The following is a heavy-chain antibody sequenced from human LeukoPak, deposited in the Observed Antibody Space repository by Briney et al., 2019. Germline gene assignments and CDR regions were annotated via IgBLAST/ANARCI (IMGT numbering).Heavy chain of an antibody. V-gene: IGHV3-21*01. CDR3: ARELSGDLDY. Sequence: GGSLTLACAASGFTFSSYSMNWVRQAPGKELEWDSTISSRNTYIYYADLVKGRFTISRDNAKNSLYLQMSSLRAEDTAVYYCARELSGDLDYWGQGTLVTVSS. D-gene: IGHD3-3*01. CDR2: ISSRNTYI. CDR1: GFTFSSYS. J-gene: IGHJ4*02.